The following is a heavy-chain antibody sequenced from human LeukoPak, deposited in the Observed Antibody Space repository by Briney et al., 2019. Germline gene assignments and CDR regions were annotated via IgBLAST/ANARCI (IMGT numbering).Heavy chain of an antibody. CDR1: GGSISSSSYY. V-gene: IGHV4-39*01. CDR2: IYYSGST. CDR3: ARRGIAARLLCYFDY. Sequence: ETLSLTCTVSGGSISSSSYYWGWIRQPPGKGLEWIGSIYYSGSTYYNPSLKSRVTISVDTSKNQFSLKLSSVTAADTAVYYCARRGIAARLLCYFDYWGQGTLVTVSS. J-gene: IGHJ4*02. D-gene: IGHD6-6*01.